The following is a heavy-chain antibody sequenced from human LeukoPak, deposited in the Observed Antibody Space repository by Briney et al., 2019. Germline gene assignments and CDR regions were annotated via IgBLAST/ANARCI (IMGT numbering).Heavy chain of an antibody. V-gene: IGHV4-30-2*01. CDR2: IYHSGST. CDR1: GGSISSGGYS. D-gene: IGHD2-15*01. J-gene: IGHJ4*02. Sequence: PSETLSLTCAVSGGSISSGGYSWSWIRQPPGQGLEWIGYIYHSGSTYYNPSLKSRVTISVDRSKNQFSLKLSSVTAADTAVYYCARGRHRNRSHYPPGGAPVTYYFDYWGQGTLVTVSS. CDR3: ARGRHRNRSHYPPGGAPVTYYFDY.